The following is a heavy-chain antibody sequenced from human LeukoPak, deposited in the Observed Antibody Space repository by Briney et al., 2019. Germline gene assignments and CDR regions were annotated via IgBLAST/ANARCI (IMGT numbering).Heavy chain of an antibody. J-gene: IGHJ6*02. Sequence: SQTLSLTCAISGDSVSSNSAAWNWIRQSPSRGLEWLGRTYYRSKWYNDYAVSVKSRITINPDTSKNQFSLQLNSVTPEDTAVYYCARDLVTIFGVVIDYSRNGYYYGMDVWGQGTTVTVSS. CDR2: TYYRSKWYN. V-gene: IGHV6-1*01. CDR3: ARDLVTIFGVVIDYSRNGYYYGMDV. D-gene: IGHD3-3*01. CDR1: GDSVSSNSAA.